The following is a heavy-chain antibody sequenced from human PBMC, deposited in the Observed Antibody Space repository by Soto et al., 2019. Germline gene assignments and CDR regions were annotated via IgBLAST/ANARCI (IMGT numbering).Heavy chain of an antibody. CDR1: GGTFGNSA. V-gene: IGHV1-69*12. J-gene: IGHJ6*02. CDR2: IIPMFPTP. CDR3: ARDKDRQQLGGNYYYGIDV. D-gene: IGHD2-15*01. Sequence: QVQLVQSGAEVKKPGSSVTVSCKASGGTFGNSAISWVRQAPGQGLEWMGGIIPMFPTPDYAQKFQGRVTLTADESTTTADMELTSLRSEDTAVYYCARDKDRQQLGGNYYYGIDVWGQGPTVTVSS.